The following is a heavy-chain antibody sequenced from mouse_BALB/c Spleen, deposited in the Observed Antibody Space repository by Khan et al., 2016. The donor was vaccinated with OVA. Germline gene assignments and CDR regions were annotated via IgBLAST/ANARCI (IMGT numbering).Heavy chain of an antibody. CDR1: GYTFTTYY. CDR3: ARDDYFVGDAMDY. J-gene: IGHJ4*01. D-gene: IGHD2-4*01. V-gene: IGHV1S56*01. Sequence: QVQLQQSGPELVKPGASVRISCKASGYTFTTYYIHWVRQRPGQGLEWIGWIYPGNINTKYNERFKGKATLTADKSSRTAYIHLSSLTSEGSAVYFCARDDYFVGDAMDYWGQGTSVTVSA. CDR2: IYPGNINT.